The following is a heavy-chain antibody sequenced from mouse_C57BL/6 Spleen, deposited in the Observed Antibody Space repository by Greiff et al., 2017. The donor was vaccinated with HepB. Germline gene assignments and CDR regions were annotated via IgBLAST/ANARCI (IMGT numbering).Heavy chain of an antibody. J-gene: IGHJ4*01. CDR1: GYSITSGYY. CDR3: ASDYYAMDY. Sequence: LEESGPGLVKPSQSLSLTCSVTGYSITSGYYWNWIRQFPGNKLEWMGYISYDGSNNYNPSLKNRISITRDTSKNQFFLKLNSVTTEDTATYYCASDYYAMDYWGQGTSVTVSS. CDR2: ISYDGSN. V-gene: IGHV3-6*01.